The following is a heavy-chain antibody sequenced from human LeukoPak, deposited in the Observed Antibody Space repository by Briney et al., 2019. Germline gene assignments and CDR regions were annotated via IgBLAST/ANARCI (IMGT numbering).Heavy chain of an antibody. CDR3: ARDPATYYDSSIDC. D-gene: IGHD3-22*01. Sequence: ASVKVSCKASGYTFTGYYMHWVRQAPGQGLEWMGWINPNSGGTNYAQKFQGRVTMTRDTSISTAYMELSRLRSDDTAVYYCARDPATYYDSSIDCWGQGTLVTVSS. CDR1: GYTFTGYY. J-gene: IGHJ4*02. CDR2: INPNSGGT. V-gene: IGHV1-2*02.